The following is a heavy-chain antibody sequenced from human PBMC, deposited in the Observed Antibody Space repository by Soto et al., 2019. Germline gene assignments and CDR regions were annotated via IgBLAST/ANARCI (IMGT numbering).Heavy chain of an antibody. V-gene: IGHV3-72*01. Sequence: PGGSLRLSCAASGFTFRDHYMDWVRQAPGKGLEWVGRNRNKVNSYTTEYAASVKGRFTISRDESKNSLYLQMNNLKTEGTAVYYCARVVSPGFYVDYWGQGTPVTVSS. CDR3: ARVVSPGFYVDY. J-gene: IGHJ4*02. CDR2: NRNKVNSYTT. CDR1: GFTFRDHY. D-gene: IGHD1-26*01.